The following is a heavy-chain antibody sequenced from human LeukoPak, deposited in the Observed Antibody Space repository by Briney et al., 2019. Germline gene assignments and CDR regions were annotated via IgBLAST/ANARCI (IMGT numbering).Heavy chain of an antibody. D-gene: IGHD3-10*01. J-gene: IGHJ3*02. CDR2: IYYSGST. CDR1: GGSISSSSYY. Sequence: SETLSLTCTVSGGSISSSSYYWGWIRQPPGKGLEWIGSIYYSGSTYYNPSLKSRVTISVDTSKNQFSLKLSSVTAADTAVYYCARRRFDLWFGEPNDAFDIWGQGTMVTVSS. V-gene: IGHV4-39*01. CDR3: ARRRFDLWFGEPNDAFDI.